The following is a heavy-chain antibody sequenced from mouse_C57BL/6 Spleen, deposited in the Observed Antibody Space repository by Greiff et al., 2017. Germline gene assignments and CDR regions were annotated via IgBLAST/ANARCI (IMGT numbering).Heavy chain of an antibody. Sequence: QVQLQQPGAELVKPGASVKMSCKASGYAFTSYWITWVKQRPGQGLEWIGDIYTGSGSTDHNEQFKSKATMTVDTSSSTAYMQLSSLTSEDSAVYYCARGNYYYGSSHWYFDVWGTGTTVTVSS. J-gene: IGHJ1*03. V-gene: IGHV1-55*01. CDR3: ARGNYYYGSSHWYFDV. CDR2: IYTGSGST. D-gene: IGHD1-1*01. CDR1: GYAFTSYW.